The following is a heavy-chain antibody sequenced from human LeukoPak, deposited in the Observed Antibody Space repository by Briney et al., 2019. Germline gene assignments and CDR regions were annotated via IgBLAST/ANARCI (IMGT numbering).Heavy chain of an antibody. CDR1: GGSISSSSYY. J-gene: IGHJ4*02. D-gene: IGHD3-3*01. Sequence: TSETLSLTCTVSGGSISSSSYYWGWIRQPPGEGLEWIGSIYYSGSTYYNPSLKSRVTISVDTSKNQFSLKLSSVTAADTAVYYCARVRVTIFGVVIMVGYFDYWGQGTLVTVSS. CDR3: ARVRVTIFGVVIMVGYFDY. CDR2: IYYSGST. V-gene: IGHV4-39*07.